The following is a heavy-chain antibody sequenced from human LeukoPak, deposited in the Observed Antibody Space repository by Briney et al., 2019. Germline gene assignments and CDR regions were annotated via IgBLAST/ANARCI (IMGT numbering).Heavy chain of an antibody. D-gene: IGHD1-1*01. CDR1: GFSFGSYP. CDR2: ISAGGDDT. J-gene: IGHJ3*02. Sequence: GGSLRLSCAAPGFSFGSYPMGWVRQAPGKGLEWVSGISAGGDDTYHADPLKGRFTISRDNSKNTLYLQMNSLRAEDTAEYYCAKSFLTTATGTGRAFDIWGQGTMVTVSS. CDR3: AKSFLTTATGTGRAFDI. V-gene: IGHV3-23*01.